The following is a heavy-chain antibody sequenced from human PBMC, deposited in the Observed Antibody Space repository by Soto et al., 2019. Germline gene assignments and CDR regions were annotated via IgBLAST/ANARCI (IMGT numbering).Heavy chain of an antibody. CDR2: INGDGTTT. CDR3: ARGLAGYAKPDDF. Sequence: EVQLVESGGGLVQPGGSLRLSCAASGFTFSGYWMHWARQAPGKGLVWLSRINGDGTTTNYADLVKGRFTISRDNAKNTLYLQMNSLRAEDTAMYYCARGLAGYAKPDDFWGQGTLVTVSS. J-gene: IGHJ4*02. CDR1: GFTFSGYW. D-gene: IGHD3-9*01. V-gene: IGHV3-74*01.